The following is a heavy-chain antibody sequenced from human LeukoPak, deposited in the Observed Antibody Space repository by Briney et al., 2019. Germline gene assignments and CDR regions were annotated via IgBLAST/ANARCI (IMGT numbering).Heavy chain of an antibody. CDR1: GGSISSYY. Sequence: SETLSLTCTVSGGSISSYYWSWIRQPPGKGLEWIGYIYYSGGTNYNPSLKSRVTISVDTSKNQFSLKLSSVTAADTAVYYCARVLVRGVITYFDYWGQGTLVTVSS. V-gene: IGHV4-59*01. CDR3: ARVLVRGVITYFDY. J-gene: IGHJ4*02. D-gene: IGHD3-10*01. CDR2: IYYSGGT.